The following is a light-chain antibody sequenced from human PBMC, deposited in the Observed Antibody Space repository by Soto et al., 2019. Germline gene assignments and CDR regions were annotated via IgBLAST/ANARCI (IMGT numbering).Light chain of an antibody. CDR2: GAS. V-gene: IGKV3-15*01. Sequence: EVVMAQSPATLSVSPGERVTLSCRASLSINNDLAWYQQKVGQGPRLLIYGASTRATGIPARFSGSGSGTEFTLTISSLQSEDSAVYYCQQYNKWPPLTFGGGTKVEIK. J-gene: IGKJ4*01. CDR3: QQYNKWPPLT. CDR1: LSINND.